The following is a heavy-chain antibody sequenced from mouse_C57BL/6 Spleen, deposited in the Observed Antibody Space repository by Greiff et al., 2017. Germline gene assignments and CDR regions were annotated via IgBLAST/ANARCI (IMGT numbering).Heavy chain of an antibody. CDR2: INPNNGGT. CDR3: SRFDFVNFDY. V-gene: IGHV1-18*01. Sequence: EVQLQQSGPELVKPGASVKIPCKASGYTFTDYNMDWVKQSHGQSLEWIGDINPNNGGTIYNQKFKGKATLTVDTSSSTAYMQLRSLTSEDTAVYYCSRFDFVNFDYWGQGTILTVSA. CDR1: GYTFTDYN. J-gene: IGHJ2*01.